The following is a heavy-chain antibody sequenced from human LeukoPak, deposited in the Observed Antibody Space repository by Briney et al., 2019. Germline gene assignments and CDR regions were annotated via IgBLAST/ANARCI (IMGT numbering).Heavy chain of an antibody. CDR1: GYTFTSYD. D-gene: IGHD2-8*01. CDR2: MSPNSGNT. J-gene: IGHJ3*02. CDR3: ARAGSPVLVVYAAHNDAFDI. V-gene: IGHV1-8*01. Sequence: EASVKVSCKASGYTFTSYDINWVRQATGQGLEWMGWMSPNSGNTGCAQKFQGRVTMTRNTSISTAYMELSSLRSEDTAVYYCARAGSPVLVVYAAHNDAFDIWGQGTMVTVSS.